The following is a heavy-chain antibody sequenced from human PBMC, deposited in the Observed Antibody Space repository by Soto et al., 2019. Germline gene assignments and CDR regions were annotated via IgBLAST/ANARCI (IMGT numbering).Heavy chain of an antibody. CDR2: INTDGSDT. CDR3: AKGRSYYYYYGLDV. J-gene: IGHJ6*02. CDR1: GFTFSSDW. V-gene: IGHV3-74*01. Sequence: PGGSLRLSCAASGFTFSSDWMHWVRQAPGKGLVWVSRINTDGSDTYYADSVKGRFTISRDNSKSTLYLQMNSLRAEDTALYYCAKGRSYYYYYGLDVWGQGTTVTVSS.